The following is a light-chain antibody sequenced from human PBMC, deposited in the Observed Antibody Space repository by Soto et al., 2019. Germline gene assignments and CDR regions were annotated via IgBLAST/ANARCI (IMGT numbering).Light chain of an antibody. CDR2: GAA. CDR3: QQYNNWPPWT. CDR1: QSVSSY. J-gene: IGKJ1*01. V-gene: IGKV3-15*01. Sequence: EIVLTQSPATLSLSPGERATLSCRASQSVSSYLAWYQQKPGQAPRLLIYGAATRATGIPARFSGSGSGTEFTLTISSLRSEDFAVYYCQQYNNWPPWTFGQGTKVDIK.